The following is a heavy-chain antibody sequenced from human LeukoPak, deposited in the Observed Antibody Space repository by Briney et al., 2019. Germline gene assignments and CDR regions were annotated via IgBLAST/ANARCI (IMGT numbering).Heavy chain of an antibody. D-gene: IGHD2-2*01. V-gene: IGHV1-2*02. Sequence: ASVTVSFKSSGYTFTHYYMHWVRQAPGQGLEWMGWINPNSGGTNYAQKFQGRVTMTRDTSISTAYMELSKLRSDDTAVYYCARLGTSCNAFDIWGQGTMVTVSS. CDR2: INPNSGGT. CDR3: ARLGTSCNAFDI. J-gene: IGHJ3*02. CDR1: GYTFTHYY.